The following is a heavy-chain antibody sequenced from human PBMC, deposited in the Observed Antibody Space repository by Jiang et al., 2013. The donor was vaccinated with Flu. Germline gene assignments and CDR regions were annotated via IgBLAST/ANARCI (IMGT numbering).Heavy chain of an antibody. CDR1: GFTFSSYG. Sequence: LESGGGVVQPGRSLRLSCAASGFTFSSYGMHWVRQAPGKGLEWVAVISYDGSNKYYADSVKGRFTISRDNSKNTLYLQMNSLRAEDTAVYYCAKVWHSSSWYSGDYYYYGMDVWGQGTTVTVSS. V-gene: IGHV3-30*18. J-gene: IGHJ6*02. CDR3: AKVWHSSSWYSGDYYYYGMDV. D-gene: IGHD6-13*01. CDR2: ISYDGSNK.